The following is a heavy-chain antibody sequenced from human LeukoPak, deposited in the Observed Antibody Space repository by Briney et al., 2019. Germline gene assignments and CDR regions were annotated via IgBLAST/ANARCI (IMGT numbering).Heavy chain of an antibody. J-gene: IGHJ4*02. CDR1: GGSISSYY. CDR3: ARDTTMVWGVSQFGFDY. Sequence: PSETLSLTCTVSGGSISSYYWSWIRQPAGKGLEWIGRIYTSGSTNYNPSLKSRVTMSVDTSKNQFSLKLSSVTAADTAVYYCARDTTMVWGVSQFGFDYWGQGTLVTVSS. V-gene: IGHV4-4*07. D-gene: IGHD3-10*01. CDR2: IYTSGST.